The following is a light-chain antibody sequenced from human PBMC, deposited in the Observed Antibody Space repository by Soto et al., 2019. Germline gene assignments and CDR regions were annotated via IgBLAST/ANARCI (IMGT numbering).Light chain of an antibody. V-gene: IGKV3D-15*01. Sequence: EIVMTQSPATLSVSPGERATLSCRASQDVNIYLAWYQQKPGQAPRLLISGASTSATGIPASFSGSGSGTEFTLAISSLQSEDVAVYYCQQYGNWPLTFGRGTNVEIK. CDR3: QQYGNWPLT. CDR1: QDVNIY. CDR2: GAS. J-gene: IGKJ4*01.